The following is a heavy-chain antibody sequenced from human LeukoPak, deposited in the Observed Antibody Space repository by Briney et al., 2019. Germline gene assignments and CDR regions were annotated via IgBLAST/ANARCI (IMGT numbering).Heavy chain of an antibody. CDR3: ARVRSRRGYCSSTSCYRHFDY. CDR2: MNPNSGNT. J-gene: IGHJ4*02. D-gene: IGHD2-2*02. CDR1: GYTFTSYD. Sequence: ASVKVSCKASGYTFTSYDINWVRQATGQGLEWMGWMNPNSGNTGYAQKFQGRVTITRNTSISTAYMELRSLRSEDTAVYYCARVRSRRGYCSSTSCYRHFDYWGQGTLVTVSS. V-gene: IGHV1-8*03.